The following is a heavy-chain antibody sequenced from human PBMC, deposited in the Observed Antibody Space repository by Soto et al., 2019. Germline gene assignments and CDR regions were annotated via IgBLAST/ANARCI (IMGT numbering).Heavy chain of an antibody. Sequence: GGSLRLSCAASGFTFSSYWMSWVRQAPGKGLEWVANIKQDGSEKYYVDSVKGRFTISRENAKNSLYLQMNSLRAEDTAVYYCAREYDFWSGYYQGEYYYYYMDVWGKGTTVTVSS. CDR1: GFTFSSYW. CDR3: AREYDFWSGYYQGEYYYYYMDV. D-gene: IGHD3-3*01. J-gene: IGHJ6*03. CDR2: IKQDGSEK. V-gene: IGHV3-7*01.